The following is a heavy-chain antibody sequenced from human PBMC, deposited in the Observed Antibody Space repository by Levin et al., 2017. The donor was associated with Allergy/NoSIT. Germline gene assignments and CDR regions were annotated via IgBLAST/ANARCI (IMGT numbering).Heavy chain of an antibody. CDR2: ISAYNGNT. Sequence: GESLKISCQASGYTFTSYGISWVRQAPGQGLEWMGWISAYNGNTNYAQKLQGRVTMTTDTSTSTAYMELRSLRSDDTAVYYCARVVAEGNWFDPWGQGTLVTVSS. V-gene: IGHV1-18*01. CDR1: GYTFTSYG. D-gene: IGHD5-12*01. J-gene: IGHJ5*02. CDR3: ARVVAEGNWFDP.